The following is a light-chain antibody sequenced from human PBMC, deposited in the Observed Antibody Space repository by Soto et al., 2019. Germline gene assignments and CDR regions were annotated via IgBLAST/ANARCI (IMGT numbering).Light chain of an antibody. CDR1: QSLVYSDGNTY. Sequence: DIVLTQTPLSAPVTLGQPASISCRSSQSLVYSDGNTYLSWLQLRPGQPPRLLIYQISNRFSGVPDRFSGSGAGTDFTLKISRVEPADVGVYYCVQFSHFPRTFGQGTKVEIE. V-gene: IGKV2-24*01. J-gene: IGKJ1*01. CDR3: VQFSHFPRT. CDR2: QIS.